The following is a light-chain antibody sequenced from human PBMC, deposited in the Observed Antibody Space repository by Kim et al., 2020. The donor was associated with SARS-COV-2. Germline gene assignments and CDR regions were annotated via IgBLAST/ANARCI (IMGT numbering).Light chain of an antibody. CDR2: GNS. V-gene: IGLV1-40*01. CDR1: GSNIGAVYD. J-gene: IGLJ1*01. Sequence: WLSIAGTGSGSNIGAVYDVPWYQQLPGTAPKRLIYGNSNRPSGVPDRFSGSKSGTSASLAITGLQAEDEADYYCQSYDSSLSVYVFGTGTKVTVL. CDR3: QSYDSSLSVYV.